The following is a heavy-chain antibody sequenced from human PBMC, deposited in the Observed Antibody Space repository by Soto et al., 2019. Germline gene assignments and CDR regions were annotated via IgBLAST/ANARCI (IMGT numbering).Heavy chain of an antibody. D-gene: IGHD3-9*01. CDR3: ARYVLRYFDWLYYYYYGMDV. Sequence: QVQLVQSGAEVKKPGSSVKVSCKASGGTFSSYAISWVRQAPGQGLEWMGGIIPIVGTANYAQKFQGSVTITADESTSKAYMELSRLRYEDTAVYYCARYVLRYFDWLYYYYYGMDVWGQGTTVTVSS. J-gene: IGHJ6*02. CDR2: IIPIVGTA. V-gene: IGHV1-69*01. CDR1: GGTFSSYA.